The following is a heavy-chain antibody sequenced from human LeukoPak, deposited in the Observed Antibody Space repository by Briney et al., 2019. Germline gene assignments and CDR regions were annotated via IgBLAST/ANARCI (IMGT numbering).Heavy chain of an antibody. J-gene: IGHJ5*02. CDR2: VNPSGGST. D-gene: IGHD2-2*01. CDR3: ASSYCSSTSCSPKKSWFDP. CDR1: GYPFTSYY. V-gene: IGHV1-46*01. Sequence: ASVKVSCKASGYPFTSYYMHWVRQAPGQGLEWMGIVNPSGGSTSYAQKFQGRVTMTRDTSTSTVYMELSSLRSEDTAVYYCASSYCSSTSCSPKKSWFDPWGQGTLVTVSS.